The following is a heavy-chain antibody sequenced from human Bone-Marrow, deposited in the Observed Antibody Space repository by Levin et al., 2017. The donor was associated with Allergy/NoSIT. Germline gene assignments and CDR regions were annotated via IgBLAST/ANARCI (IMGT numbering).Heavy chain of an antibody. D-gene: IGHD2-15*01. Sequence: GESLKISCTASGFTFTSYSMNWVRQAPGKGLEWVASASRSGSSINYADAMRGRFTISRDNAKNPLFLQMNSLRAEDTAVYYCARDSFDFDIVVVAVTGDDNFYGMDVWGQGTRVTVCS. J-gene: IGHJ6*02. CDR2: ASRSGSSI. CDR1: GFTFTSYS. V-gene: IGHV3-21*01. CDR3: ARDSFDFDIVVVAVTGDDNFYGMDV.